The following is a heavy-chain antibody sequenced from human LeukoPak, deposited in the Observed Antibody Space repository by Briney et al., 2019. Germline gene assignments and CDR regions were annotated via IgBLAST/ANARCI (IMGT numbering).Heavy chain of an antibody. CDR3: ARDYCSGGSCQNPYDAFDI. CDR2: IYTSGST. J-gene: IGHJ3*02. CDR1: GGSISSYY. Sequence: KPSETLSLTCTVSGGSISSYYWSWIRQPAGKGLEWIGRIYTSGSTNYNPSLKSRVTMSVDTSKNQFSLKLSSVTAADTAVYYCARDYCSGGSCQNPYDAFDIWGQGTMVTVSS. D-gene: IGHD2-15*01. V-gene: IGHV4-4*07.